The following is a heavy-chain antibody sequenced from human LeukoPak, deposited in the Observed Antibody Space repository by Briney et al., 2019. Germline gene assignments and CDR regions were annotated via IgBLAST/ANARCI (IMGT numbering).Heavy chain of an antibody. J-gene: IGHJ4*02. CDR1: GGTFSSYA. CDR3: ARALYPYYYDSSGIDY. V-gene: IGHV1-69*06. D-gene: IGHD3-22*01. Sequence: SVKVSCKASGGTFSSYAISWVRQAPGQGLEWMGGIIPIFGTANYAQKFQGRVTITADKSTSTAYMELSSLRSEDTAVYYCARALYPYYYDSSGIDYWGQGTLVTVSS. CDR2: IIPIFGTA.